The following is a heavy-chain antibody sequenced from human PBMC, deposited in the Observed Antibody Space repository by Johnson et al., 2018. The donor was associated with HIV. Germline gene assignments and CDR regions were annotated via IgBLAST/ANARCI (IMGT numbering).Heavy chain of an antibody. Sequence: VQLVESGGGLVQPGRSLRLSCVASGFTFDDYAMHWVRQTPGKGLEWVSVIYGNERTFYADSVRGRFTISGDTSTNTLHLQMHSLTAEDTALYYCARGTITMIRGVIGRDIWGQGTMVTVSS. CDR3: ARGTITMIRGVIGRDI. D-gene: IGHD3-10*01. V-gene: IGHV3-9*01. CDR1: GFTFDDYA. CDR2: IYGNERT. J-gene: IGHJ3*02.